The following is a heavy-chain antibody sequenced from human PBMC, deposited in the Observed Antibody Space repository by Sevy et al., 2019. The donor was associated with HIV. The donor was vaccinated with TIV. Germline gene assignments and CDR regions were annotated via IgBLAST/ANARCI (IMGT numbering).Heavy chain of an antibody. CDR3: ARVYSSAPHFDI. CDR1: GGSFSAYY. CDR2: INRSGST. Sequence: SETLSLTCGVSGGSFSAYYWSWIRQPPGKGLEWIGEINRSGSTNYNPSLKSRVTISVDTSKKQFSLNLSSVTAEDTAVYYCARVYSSAPHFDIWGQGTMVTVSS. D-gene: IGHD6-19*01. V-gene: IGHV4-34*01. J-gene: IGHJ3*02.